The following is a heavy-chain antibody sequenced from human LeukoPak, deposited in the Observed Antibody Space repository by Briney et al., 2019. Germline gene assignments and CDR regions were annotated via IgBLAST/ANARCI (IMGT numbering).Heavy chain of an antibody. CDR3: ARGVGAGSWYFDF. V-gene: IGHV1/OR15-2*02. Sequence: ASVKVSCKASGYTFTSYYMHWVRQAPGQGLEWMGWINTYNGNTNYAQKFQGRVTMTTDTSTSTAYMELSSLRFDDTAVYYCARGVGAGSWYFDFWGRGTLVIVSS. D-gene: IGHD1-26*01. CDR1: GYTFTSYY. J-gene: IGHJ2*01. CDR2: INTYNGNT.